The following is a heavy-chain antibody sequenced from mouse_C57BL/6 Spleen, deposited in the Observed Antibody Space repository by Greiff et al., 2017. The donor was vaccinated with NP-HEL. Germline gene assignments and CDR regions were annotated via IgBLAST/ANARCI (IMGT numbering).Heavy chain of an antibody. J-gene: IGHJ4*01. V-gene: IGHV1-69*01. CDR1: GYTFTSYW. Sequence: QVQLQQPGAELVMPGASVKLSYKASGYTFTSYWMHWVKQRPGQGLEWIGEIDPSDSYTNYNQKFKGKSTLTVDKSSSTAYMQLSSLTSEDSAVYYCARSDYAMDYWGQGTSVTVSS. CDR3: ARSDYAMDY. CDR2: IDPSDSYT.